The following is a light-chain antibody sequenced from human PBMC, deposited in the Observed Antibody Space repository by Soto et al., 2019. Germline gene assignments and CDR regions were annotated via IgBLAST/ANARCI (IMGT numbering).Light chain of an antibody. CDR2: GAS. CDR3: QQYCRSRWT. J-gene: IGKJ1*01. V-gene: IGKV3-20*01. Sequence: EIVLTQSPGTLSLSPGERATLSCRASQSVSSSFLAWYQQKPGQSPRLLIYGASIRATGIPDRFSGSGSGTDSTSAISTVEPEDSSVYNCQQYCRSRWTSGQGTKVDVK. CDR1: QSVSSSF.